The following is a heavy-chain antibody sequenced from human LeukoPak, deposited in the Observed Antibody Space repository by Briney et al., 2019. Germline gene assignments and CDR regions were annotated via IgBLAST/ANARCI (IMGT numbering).Heavy chain of an antibody. D-gene: IGHD6-13*01. CDR2: IYYSGST. CDR3: ARSYSSSWSVFEY. CDR1: GGSISTYY. Sequence: SETLSLTCTVSGGSISTYYWSWIRQPPGKGLEWIGYIYYSGSTNYNPSLNSPVTISVDTSKNQFSLKLSSVTAADTAVYYCARSYSSSWSVFEYWGQGILVTVSS. J-gene: IGHJ4*02. V-gene: IGHV4-59*01.